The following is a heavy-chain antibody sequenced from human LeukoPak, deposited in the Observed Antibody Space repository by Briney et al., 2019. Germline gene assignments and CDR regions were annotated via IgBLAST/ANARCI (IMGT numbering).Heavy chain of an antibody. D-gene: IGHD1-26*01. J-gene: IGHJ5*02. CDR2: VYPGDSDT. Sequence: GESLKISCKGSGYAFTDYWIAWVRQMPGQGLEWMGIVYPGDSDTRYSPSFQGQVTISADKSTTTAYLQWSSLKASDTAMYFCARLADTTSWGQGTLVTVSS. CDR1: GYAFTDYW. V-gene: IGHV5-51*01. CDR3: ARLADTTS.